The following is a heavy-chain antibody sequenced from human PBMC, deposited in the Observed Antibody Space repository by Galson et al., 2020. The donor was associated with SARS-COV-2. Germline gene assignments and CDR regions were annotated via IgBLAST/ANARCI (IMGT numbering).Heavy chain of an antibody. D-gene: IGHD3-16*01. CDR3: ARDQGGSSIFDH. J-gene: IGHJ4*02. Sequence: ASVKVSCKASGYSFTAYGITWVRQAPGQGLEWMGWISGYNGNTNYAQKFQDRVTMTTETFTRTVYMELRNLTSDDTAIYYCARDQGGSSIFDHWGQGTLVTVPS. CDR1: GYSFTAYG. V-gene: IGHV1-18*04. CDR2: ISGYNGNT.